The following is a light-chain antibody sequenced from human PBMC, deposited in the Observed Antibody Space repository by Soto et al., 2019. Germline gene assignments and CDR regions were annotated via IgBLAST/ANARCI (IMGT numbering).Light chain of an antibody. J-gene: IGKJ1*01. CDR1: QSISSW. Sequence: DIQMTQSPSTLSASVGDRVTITCRASQSISSWLAWYQQKPGKAPKLLIYGASSLESGVPSRFSGSGSGTEFTLTISSLQPDDFATYYCQHYNNYWTFGQGTKLDIK. CDR3: QHYNNYWT. V-gene: IGKV1-5*01. CDR2: GAS.